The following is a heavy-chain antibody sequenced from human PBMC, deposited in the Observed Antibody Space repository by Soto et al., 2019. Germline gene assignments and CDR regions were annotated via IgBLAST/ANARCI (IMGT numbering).Heavy chain of an antibody. J-gene: IGHJ6*04. Sequence: QVQLVQSGAEVKKPGSSVKVSCKASGGTFSSYAISWVRQAPGQGLEWMGGIIPIFGTANYAQKFQGRVTITADKSTSTAYMELSSLRSEDTAVYYCARDQGGVAVAGTNYYYYGMDVWGEATTVTVSS. D-gene: IGHD6-19*01. CDR2: IIPIFGTA. V-gene: IGHV1-69*06. CDR1: GGTFSSYA. CDR3: ARDQGGVAVAGTNYYYYGMDV.